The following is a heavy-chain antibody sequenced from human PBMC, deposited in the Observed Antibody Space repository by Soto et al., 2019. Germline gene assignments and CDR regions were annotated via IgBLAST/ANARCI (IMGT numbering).Heavy chain of an antibody. CDR2: IYYSGST. Sequence: PSETLSLTCTVSGGSISSGGYYWSWIRQHPGKGLEWIGYIYYSGSTYYNPSLKSRVTISVDTSKNQFSLKLSSVTAADTAVYYCARDPIAVAYFDYWGQGTLVTVSS. V-gene: IGHV4-31*03. CDR1: GGSISSGGYY. J-gene: IGHJ4*02. D-gene: IGHD6-19*01. CDR3: ARDPIAVAYFDY.